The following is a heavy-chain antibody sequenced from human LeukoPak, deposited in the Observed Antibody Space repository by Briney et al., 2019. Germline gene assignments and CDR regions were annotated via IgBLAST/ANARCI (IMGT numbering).Heavy chain of an antibody. Sequence: GGSLRLSCAASGFPFSSYAMSWVRQAPRKGLEWVSTITDSGGTTFYADSVKGRFTISRHNSKNTLYLQMNSLRAEDTAVYYCASQGRGYCSGGSCYGEAFDIWGQGTMVTVSS. V-gene: IGHV3-23*01. CDR3: ASQGRGYCSGGSCYGEAFDI. J-gene: IGHJ3*02. CDR1: GFPFSSYA. D-gene: IGHD2-15*01. CDR2: ITDSGGTT.